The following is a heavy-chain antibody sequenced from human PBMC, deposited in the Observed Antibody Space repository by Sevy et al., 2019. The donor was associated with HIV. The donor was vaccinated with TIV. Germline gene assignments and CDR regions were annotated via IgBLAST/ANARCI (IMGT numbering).Heavy chain of an antibody. CDR3: AGHRVHDYVRGTSGPFDV. CDR2: VYYSEDT. D-gene: IGHD3-16*01. J-gene: IGHJ2*01. Sequence: SETLSLTCTVSSGSISSSSYFWGWIRQPPGKGLEWIASVYYSEDTYYNPSLKSRVTISIDTSTNKFSLKVTSLTAADTAVYYCAGHRVHDYVRGTSGPFDVWGRGTWVTVSS. CDR1: SGSISSSSYF. V-gene: IGHV4-39*01.